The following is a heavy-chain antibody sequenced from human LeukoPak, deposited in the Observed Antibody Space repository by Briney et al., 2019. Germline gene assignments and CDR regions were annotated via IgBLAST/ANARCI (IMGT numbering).Heavy chain of an antibody. Sequence: GGSLRLSCAASGFTFSDYYMSWVRQAPGKGLEWVSVIYSGGNTYYADSVKGRFTISRDNSKNTLYLQMNSLRAEDTAVYYCARESYARGYSYGFDYWGQGTLVTVSS. CDR3: ARESYARGYSYGFDY. CDR2: IYSGGNT. D-gene: IGHD5-18*01. CDR1: GFTFSDYY. V-gene: IGHV3-53*01. J-gene: IGHJ4*02.